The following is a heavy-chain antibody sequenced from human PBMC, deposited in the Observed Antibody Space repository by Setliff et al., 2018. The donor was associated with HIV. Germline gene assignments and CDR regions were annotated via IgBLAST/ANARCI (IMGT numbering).Heavy chain of an antibody. V-gene: IGHV3-48*03. CDR3: ARWGSGSYERVFDY. Sequence: PGGSLRLSCAASGFTFSSYEMNWVRQAPGEGLEWVSAILSTGERTFYADSVKGRFTISRDNANNLVYLQMNSLRVEDTAVYFCARWGSGSYERVFDYWGQGMLVTVSS. J-gene: IGHJ4*02. CDR1: GFTFSSYE. CDR2: ILSTGERT. D-gene: IGHD1-26*01.